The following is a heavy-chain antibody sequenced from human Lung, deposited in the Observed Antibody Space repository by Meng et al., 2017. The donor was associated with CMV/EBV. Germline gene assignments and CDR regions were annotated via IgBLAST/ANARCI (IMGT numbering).Heavy chain of an antibody. J-gene: IGHJ4*02. CDR2: IYHSGST. CDR1: GYSISSGYY. Sequence: SETXSLXCTVSGYSISSGYYWGWIRQPPGKGLEWIGSIYHSGSTYYNPSLKSRVTISVDTSKNQFSLKLSSVTAADTAVYYCARVSCSSTSCYDYWGQGTXVTVAS. CDR3: ARVSCSSTSCYDY. D-gene: IGHD2-2*01. V-gene: IGHV4-38-2*02.